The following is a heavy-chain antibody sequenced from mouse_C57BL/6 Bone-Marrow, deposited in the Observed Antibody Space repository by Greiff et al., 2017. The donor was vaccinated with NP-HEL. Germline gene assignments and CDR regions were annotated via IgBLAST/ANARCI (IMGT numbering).Heavy chain of an antibody. CDR1: GFTFSDYY. V-gene: IGHV5-12*01. CDR3: ARRPYDYDFFDY. J-gene: IGHJ2*01. D-gene: IGHD2-4*01. CDR2: ISNGGGST. Sequence: EVKVVESGGGLVQPGGSLKLSCAASGFTFSDYYMYWVRQTPEKRLEWVAYISNGGGSTYYPDTVKGRFTISRDNAKNTLYLQMSRLKSEDTAMYYCARRPYDYDFFDYWGQGTTLTVSS.